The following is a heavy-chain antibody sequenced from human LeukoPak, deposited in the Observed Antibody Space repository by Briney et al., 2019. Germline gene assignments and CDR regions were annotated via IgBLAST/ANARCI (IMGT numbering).Heavy chain of an antibody. CDR1: GGTFSSYA. D-gene: IGHD1-26*01. V-gene: IGHV1-69*13. J-gene: IGHJ5*02. CDR2: IIPIFGTA. CDR3: ARSIVGATGSGNWFDP. Sequence: SVKVSCKASGGTFSSYAISWVRQAPGQGLEWMGGIIPIFGTANYAQKFQGRVTITADESTSTAYMELSSLRSDDTAVYYCARSIVGATGSGNWFDPWGQGTLVTVSS.